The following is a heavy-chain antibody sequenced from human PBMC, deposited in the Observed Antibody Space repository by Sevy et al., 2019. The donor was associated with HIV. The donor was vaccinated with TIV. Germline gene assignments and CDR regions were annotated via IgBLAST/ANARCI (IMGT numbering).Heavy chain of an antibody. D-gene: IGHD5-12*01. CDR2: IYYSGST. CDR1: DGSISSYY. Sequence: SETLSLTCTVSDGSISSYYWSWIRQPPGKGLEWIGYIYYSGSTNYNPSLKSRVTISVDTSKNPFSLKLSSVTAADTAVYYCARDLGEGLRLGGDYYYYGMDVWGQGTTVTVSS. CDR3: ARDLGEGLRLGGDYYYYGMDV. J-gene: IGHJ6*02. V-gene: IGHV4-59*13.